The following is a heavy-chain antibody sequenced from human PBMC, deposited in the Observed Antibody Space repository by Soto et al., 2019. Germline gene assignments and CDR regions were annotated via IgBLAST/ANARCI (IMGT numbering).Heavy chain of an antibody. CDR3: AGRNYGDYVWYFDL. CDR2: IYYSGST. CDR1: GGSISSSSYY. Sequence: SETLSLTCTVSGGSISSSSYYWGWIRQPPGKGLEWIGSIYYSGSTYYNPSLKSRVTISVDTSKNQFSLKLSSVTAADTAVYYCAGRNYGDYVWYFDLWGRGTLVTVSS. D-gene: IGHD4-17*01. J-gene: IGHJ2*01. V-gene: IGHV4-39*01.